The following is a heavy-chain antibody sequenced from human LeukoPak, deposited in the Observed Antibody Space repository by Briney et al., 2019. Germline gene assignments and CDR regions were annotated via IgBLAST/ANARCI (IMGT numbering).Heavy chain of an antibody. CDR2: IYHSGST. Sequence: SETLSLTCTVSGGSISSYYWSWIRQPPGKGLEWIGYIYHSGSTKYNPSLKSRVTISVDTSKNQFSLKLSSVTAADTAVYYCASHLDIVVVPAASNWFDPWGQGTLVTVSS. V-gene: IGHV4-59*12. CDR3: ASHLDIVVVPAASNWFDP. J-gene: IGHJ5*02. CDR1: GGSISSYY. D-gene: IGHD2-2*01.